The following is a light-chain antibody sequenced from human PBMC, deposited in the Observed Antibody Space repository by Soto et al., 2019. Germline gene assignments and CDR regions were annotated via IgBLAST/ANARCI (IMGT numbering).Light chain of an antibody. Sequence: DIQMTQSPSTLSASVGDRVTIICRASQSISSWLAWYQQKPGKAPKLLIYDASSLESGVPARFSGSGSGTEFTLTINSLQPDDFATYYCQQYDAYSWTFGQGTKVEIK. CDR1: QSISSW. CDR3: QQYDAYSWT. J-gene: IGKJ1*01. V-gene: IGKV1-5*02. CDR2: DAS.